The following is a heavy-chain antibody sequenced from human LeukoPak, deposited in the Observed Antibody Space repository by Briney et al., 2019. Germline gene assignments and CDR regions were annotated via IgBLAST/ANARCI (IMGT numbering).Heavy chain of an antibody. CDR3: AKGGSGWYSDFDY. CDR2: ISYDGSNK. V-gene: IGHV3-30*18. D-gene: IGHD6-19*01. Sequence: GGSLRLSCAAAGFTFSSYGMHWGRQAPGKGLEWGAVISYDGSNKYYADSVKGRFTISRDNSKNTLYLQMNSLRAEDTAVYYCAKGGSGWYSDFDYWGQGTLVTVSS. J-gene: IGHJ4*02. CDR1: GFTFSSYG.